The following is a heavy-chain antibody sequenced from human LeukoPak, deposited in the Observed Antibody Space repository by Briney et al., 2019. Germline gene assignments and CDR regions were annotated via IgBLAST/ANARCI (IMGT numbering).Heavy chain of an antibody. D-gene: IGHD5-12*01. V-gene: IGHV3-21*01. CDR1: GFSFKSHS. J-gene: IGHJ4*02. Sequence: GGSLRLSCAASGFSFKSHSMNWVRQAPGKGLEWISYITPSGAEMYADSVHGRFILSRDNDKESVHLQMFSLRVEDTAVYFCTRDGGYSGFDFDYWGQGVLVIVSS. CDR2: ITPSGAEM. CDR3: TRDGGYSGFDFDY.